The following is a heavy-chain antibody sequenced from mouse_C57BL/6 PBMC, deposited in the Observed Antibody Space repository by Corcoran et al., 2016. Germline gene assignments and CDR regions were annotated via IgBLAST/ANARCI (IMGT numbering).Heavy chain of an antibody. CDR1: GYTFTTYG. CDR2: INTYSGVP. D-gene: IGHD1-1*01. Sequence: QIQLVQSGPELKQPGETVKISCKSSGYTFTTYGMSWVKQAPGKGLKWMGWINTYSGVPTYADDFKGRFAFSLETSASTAYLQINNLKNEDTATYFCARSSTVVDAFAYWGQGTLVTVSA. V-gene: IGHV9-3*01. CDR3: ARSSTVVDAFAY. J-gene: IGHJ3*01.